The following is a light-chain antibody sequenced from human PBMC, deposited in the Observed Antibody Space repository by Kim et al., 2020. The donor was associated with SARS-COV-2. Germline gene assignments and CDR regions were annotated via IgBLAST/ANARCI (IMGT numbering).Light chain of an antibody. V-gene: IGLV3-1*01. J-gene: IGLJ2*01. CDR1: SLGDKY. CDR3: QAWDRPSEV. Sequence: ELTQPPSVSVSPGQTASITCSGESLGDKYVCWYHQKPGQFPVLVIYQDKKRPPGIPVRFSGSNSGNAANLTISRTQATAEADNYCQAWDRPSEVFGGG. CDR2: QDK.